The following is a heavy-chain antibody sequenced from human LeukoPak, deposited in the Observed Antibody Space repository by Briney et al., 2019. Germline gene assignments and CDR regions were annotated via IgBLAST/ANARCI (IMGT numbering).Heavy chain of an antibody. CDR3: ARSPQFEYYFDY. J-gene: IGHJ4*02. Sequence: SETLSLTCAVYGGSFSGYYWSWIRQPPGKGLEWIGEINHSGSTNYNPSLKSRVHISVDTAKNQFSRKLSSVTAADTAVYYCARSPQFEYYFDYWGQGTLGTVSS. CDR1: GGSFSGYY. V-gene: IGHV4-34*01. D-gene: IGHD3-10*01. CDR2: INHSGST.